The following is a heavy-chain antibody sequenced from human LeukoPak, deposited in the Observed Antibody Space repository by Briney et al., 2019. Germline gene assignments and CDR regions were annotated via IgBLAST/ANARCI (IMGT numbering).Heavy chain of an antibody. J-gene: IGHJ4*02. CDR2: ISWNSGSI. Sequence: GGSLRPSCAASGFTFDDYAMHWVRQAPGKGLEWVSGISWNSGSIGYADSVKGRFTISRDNAKNSLYLQMNSLRAEDTALYYCAKAQDDYLDYWGQGTLVTVSS. CDR1: GFTFDDYA. CDR3: AKAQDDYLDY. D-gene: IGHD5-24*01. V-gene: IGHV3-9*01.